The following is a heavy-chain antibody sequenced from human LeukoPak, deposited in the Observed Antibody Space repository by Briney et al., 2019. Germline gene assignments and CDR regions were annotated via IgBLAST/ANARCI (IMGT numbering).Heavy chain of an antibody. D-gene: IGHD2-2*01. J-gene: IGHJ4*02. CDR2: IYPRDSDT. CDR1: GYSFANSW. CDR3: ARLGGYCSSTRCYPDY. V-gene: IGHV5-51*01. Sequence: GESLKISCKGSGYSFANSWIGWVRQLPGKGLEWMGIIYPRDSDTRYSPSFQDQVTISADKSITTAYLQWSSLKASDTAMYYCARLGGYCSSTRCYPDYWGQGTPVTVPS.